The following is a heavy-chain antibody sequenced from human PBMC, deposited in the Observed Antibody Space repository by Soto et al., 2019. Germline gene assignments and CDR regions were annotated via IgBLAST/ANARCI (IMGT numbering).Heavy chain of an antibody. CDR1: GFTFSSYA. D-gene: IGHD2-2*01. V-gene: IGHV3-23*01. CDR3: AKEYYCSSTSCYASRYFDY. J-gene: IGHJ4*02. CDR2: ISGSGGST. Sequence: GGSLRLSCAASGFTFSSYAMSWVRQALGKGLEWVSAISGSGGSTYYADSVKGRFTISRDNSKNTLYLQMNSLRAEDTAVYYCAKEYYCSSTSCYASRYFDYWGQGTLVTVSS.